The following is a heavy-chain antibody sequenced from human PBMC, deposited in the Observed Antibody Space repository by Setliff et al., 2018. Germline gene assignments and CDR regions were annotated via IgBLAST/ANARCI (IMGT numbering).Heavy chain of an antibody. D-gene: IGHD3-10*01. CDR3: ARVDFTMIQGVLGL. Sequence: SETLSLTCTVSGYSISRGNYYWSWIRQPPGKGLEWIGYIYHSGSTFYNPSLKSRLTISVDTSKNQFSLKLSSVTAADTAVYYCARVDFTMIQGVLGLWGQGTLVTVSS. V-gene: IGHV4-30-4*08. J-gene: IGHJ1*01. CDR2: IYHSGST. CDR1: GYSISRGNYY.